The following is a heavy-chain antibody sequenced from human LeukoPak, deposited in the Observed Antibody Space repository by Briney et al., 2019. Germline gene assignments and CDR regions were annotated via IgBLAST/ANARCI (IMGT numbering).Heavy chain of an antibody. V-gene: IGHV3-33*01. Sequence: GGSLRLSCAASGFIFSNYGMHWVRQAPGKGLEWVAVIWYDGSNKYYADSVKGRFTISRDNSKNTLYLQMSSLRAEDTAVYYCARNTVSTTHFDYWGQGTLVTVSS. CDR2: IWYDGSNK. J-gene: IGHJ4*02. CDR3: ARNTVSTTHFDY. D-gene: IGHD4-11*01. CDR1: GFIFSNYG.